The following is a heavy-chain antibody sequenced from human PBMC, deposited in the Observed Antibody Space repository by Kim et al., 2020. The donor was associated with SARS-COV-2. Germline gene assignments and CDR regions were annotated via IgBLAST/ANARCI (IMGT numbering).Heavy chain of an antibody. CDR2: IYYSGST. J-gene: IGHJ4*02. Sequence: SETLSLTCTVSGGSISSGGYYWSWIRQHPGKGLEWIGYIYYSGSTYYNPSLKSRVTISVDTSKNQFSLKLSSVTAADTAVYYCARESSSGSLDYWGQGTLVTVSS. CDR3: ARESSSGSLDY. CDR1: GGSISSGGYY. D-gene: IGHD3-10*01. V-gene: IGHV4-31*03.